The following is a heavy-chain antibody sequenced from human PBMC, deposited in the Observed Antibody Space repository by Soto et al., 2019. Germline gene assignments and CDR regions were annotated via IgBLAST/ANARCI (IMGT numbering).Heavy chain of an antibody. CDR2: ISAYNGNT. J-gene: IGHJ6*02. V-gene: IGHV1-18*01. D-gene: IGHD1-7*01. CDR1: GGTFSSYA. CDR3: ARSNWNYPRGMDV. Sequence: GASVKVSCKASGGTFSSYAISWVRQAPGQGLEWMGWISAYNGNTNYAQKLQGRVTMTTDTSTSTAYMELRSLRSDDTAVYYCARSNWNYPRGMDVWGQGTTVTVSS.